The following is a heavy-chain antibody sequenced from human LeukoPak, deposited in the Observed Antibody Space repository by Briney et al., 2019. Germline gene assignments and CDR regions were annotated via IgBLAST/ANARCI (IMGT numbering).Heavy chain of an antibody. Sequence: GGSLRLSCAASGYTFNNYAMHWVRQAPGKGLEWMTVISFHGKDKFYADSMKGCLTISRDNSQRTLVMEMNSLRAEDTAVYYCVRQDCSAGSCYLDHWGQGILVTVSS. J-gene: IGHJ4*02. CDR2: ISFHGKDK. CDR3: VRQDCSAGSCYLDH. V-gene: IGHV3-30*04. D-gene: IGHD2-15*01. CDR1: GYTFNNYA.